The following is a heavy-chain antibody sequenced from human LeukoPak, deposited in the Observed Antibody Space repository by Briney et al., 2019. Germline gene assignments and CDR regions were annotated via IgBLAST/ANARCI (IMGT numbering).Heavy chain of an antibody. V-gene: IGHV4-59*08. CDR3: ARQENYYYGSWGNWFDP. CDR1: GGSISSYY. CDR2: IYYSGST. Sequence: SETLSLTCTVSGGSISSYYWSWIRQPPGKGLEWIGYIYYSGSTNYNPSLKSRVTISVDTSKNQFSLKVSSVTAADTAVYYCARQENYYYGSWGNWFDPWGQGTLVTVSS. J-gene: IGHJ5*02. D-gene: IGHD3-10*01.